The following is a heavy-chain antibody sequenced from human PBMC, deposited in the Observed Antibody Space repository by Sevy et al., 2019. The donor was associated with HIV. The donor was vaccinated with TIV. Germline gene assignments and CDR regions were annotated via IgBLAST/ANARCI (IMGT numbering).Heavy chain of an antibody. V-gene: IGHV3-49*03. D-gene: IGHD6-13*01. CDR3: TGDYSSSWFPTPTRNVNAFDI. Sequence: GGSLRLSCTASGFTFGDYAMSWFRQAPGKGLEWVGFIRSKAYGGTTEYAASVKGRFTISRDDSKSIAYLQMNSLKTEDTAVYYCTGDYSSSWFPTPTRNVNAFDISGQGTLVTVSS. J-gene: IGHJ3*02. CDR1: GFTFGDYA. CDR2: IRSKAYGGTT.